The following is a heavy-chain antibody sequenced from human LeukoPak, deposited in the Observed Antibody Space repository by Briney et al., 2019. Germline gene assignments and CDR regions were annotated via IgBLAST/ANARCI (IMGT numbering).Heavy chain of an antibody. D-gene: IGHD4-11*01. Sequence: ASVKVSCKASGGTFSSYAISWVRQAPGQGLEWMGGIIPIFGTANYAQKFQGRVTITADESTSTAYMELSSLRSEDTAVYYCAKDATSTLTLVYYYYYYMDVWGKGTTVTISS. CDR2: IIPIFGTA. CDR3: AKDATSTLTLVYYYYYYMDV. J-gene: IGHJ6*03. V-gene: IGHV1-69*13. CDR1: GGTFSSYA.